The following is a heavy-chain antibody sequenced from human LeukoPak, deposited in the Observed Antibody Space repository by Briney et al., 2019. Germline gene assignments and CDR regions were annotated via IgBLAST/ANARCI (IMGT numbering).Heavy chain of an antibody. V-gene: IGHV3-30*18. J-gene: IGHJ4*02. CDR2: ISYDGSDK. CDR3: AKDGYPLGYCSSTSCPYYFNY. D-gene: IGHD2-2*01. Sequence: GGSLRLSCAASGFTFSSYGMHWVRQAPGKGLEWVAVISYDGSDKYYADSVKGRFTISRDNSKSTLYLQMNSLRTEDTAVYYCAKDGYPLGYCSSTSCPYYFNYWGQGTLVTVSS. CDR1: GFTFSSYG.